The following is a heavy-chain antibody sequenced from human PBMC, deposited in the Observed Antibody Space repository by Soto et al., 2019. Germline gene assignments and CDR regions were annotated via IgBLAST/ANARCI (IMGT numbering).Heavy chain of an antibody. CDR2: IYHSGST. Sequence: QVQLQESASGLVKPLETLSLTCIVSGDSISSSFSWHWVRRPPGEGLEWLGYIYHSGSTLYNPSLGGRITMSVDSSKNMFSLKLSDVTAADTAVYYCARGGIIRGAAIDSWGQGTLVSVSS. CDR3: ARGGIIRGAAIDS. CDR1: GDSISSSFS. D-gene: IGHD3-10*01. J-gene: IGHJ4*02. V-gene: IGHV4-30-2*01.